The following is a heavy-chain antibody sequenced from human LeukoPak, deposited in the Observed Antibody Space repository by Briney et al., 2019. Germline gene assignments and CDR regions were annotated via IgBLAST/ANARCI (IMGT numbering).Heavy chain of an antibody. CDR2: IYYSGST. D-gene: IGHD1-26*01. CDR3: ARRIVGATGALDYYYYYMDV. CDR1: GGSISSYY. Sequence: SETLSLTCTVSGGSISSYYWSWIRQPPGKGLEWIGYIYYSGSTNYNPSLKSRVTISVDTSKNQFSLELSSVTAADTAVYYCARRIVGATGALDYYYYYMDVWGKGTTVTVSS. J-gene: IGHJ6*03. V-gene: IGHV4-59*01.